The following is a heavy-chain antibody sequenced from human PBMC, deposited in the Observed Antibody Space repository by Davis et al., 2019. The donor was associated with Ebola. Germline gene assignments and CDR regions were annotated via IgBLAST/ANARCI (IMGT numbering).Heavy chain of an antibody. CDR1: GFTYSNYA. V-gene: IGHV3-23*01. D-gene: IGHD1-26*01. CDR2: ISGNGGTT. Sequence: GGSLRLSCAASGFTYSNYAMHWVRQAPGEGLEWVSAISGNGGTTYYADSVKGRYTISRDNSKNTLYLQMNSLGADDTAIYYCAKDTSNIWFDIWGQGTNVTVSS. CDR3: AKDTSNIWFDI. J-gene: IGHJ3*02.